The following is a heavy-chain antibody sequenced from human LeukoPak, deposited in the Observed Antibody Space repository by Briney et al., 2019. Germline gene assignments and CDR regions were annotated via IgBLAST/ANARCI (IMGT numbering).Heavy chain of an antibody. J-gene: IGHJ3*01. V-gene: IGHV3-7*01. CDR2: IKQAGSEK. Sequence: PGGSLRLSCAASGFSFSTYWMSWVRQAPGEGLEWVANIKQAGSEKVYVDSVKGRFTISRDNAKSSLFVQMDSLRAEDTAVYYCARGRGSKGAFDLWGQGTMVTVSS. CDR3: ARGRGSKGAFDL. CDR1: GFSFSTYW. D-gene: IGHD3-10*01.